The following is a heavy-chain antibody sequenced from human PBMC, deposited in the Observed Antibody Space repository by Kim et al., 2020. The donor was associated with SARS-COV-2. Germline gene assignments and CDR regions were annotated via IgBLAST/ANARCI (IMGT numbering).Heavy chain of an antibody. Sequence: KGRFTISRDNSKNALYLQMNSLRAEDTAVYYCAKDLASGGVIVTDDAFDIWGQGTMVTVSS. CDR3: AKDLASGGVIVTDDAFDI. V-gene: IGHV3-23*01. D-gene: IGHD3-16*02. J-gene: IGHJ3*02.